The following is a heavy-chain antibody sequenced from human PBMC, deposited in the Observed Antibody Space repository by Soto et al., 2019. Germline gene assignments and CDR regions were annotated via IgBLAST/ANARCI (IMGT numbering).Heavy chain of an antibody. D-gene: IGHD5-18*01. V-gene: IGHV3-33*01. CDR1: GFTFGAYG. J-gene: IGHJ4*02. CDR2: IWSDGSHQ. CDR3: VRGRGYNSGVRDYYFDY. Sequence: QVQLVESGGGVVQPGMSLRLSCAASGFTFGAYGTHWVRQAPVKGLEWVAFIWSDGSHQYYPDSVRGRFTISRDNSQNTAYLQMNSLRAEDTAVYYCVRGRGYNSGVRDYYFDYWGLGTLVTVSS.